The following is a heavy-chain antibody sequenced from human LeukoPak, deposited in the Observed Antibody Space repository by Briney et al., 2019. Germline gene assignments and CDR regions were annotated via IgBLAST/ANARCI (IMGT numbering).Heavy chain of an antibody. CDR3: ARAYYYDSSGYLDAFDI. V-gene: IGHV3-13*01. CDR2: IGTAGDT. J-gene: IGHJ3*02. Sequence: GGSLRLSCAASGFTFSSYDMHWVRQATGKGLEWVSAIGTAGDTYYPGSVKGRFTISRENAKNSLYLQMNSLRAGDTAVYYCARAYYYDSSGYLDAFDIWGQGTMVTASS. CDR1: GFTFSSYD. D-gene: IGHD3-22*01.